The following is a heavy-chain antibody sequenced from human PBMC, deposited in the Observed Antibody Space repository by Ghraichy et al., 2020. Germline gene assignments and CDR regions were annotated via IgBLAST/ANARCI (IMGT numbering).Heavy chain of an antibody. CDR2: IYYSGST. V-gene: IGHV4-59*01. CDR1: GGSISSYY. D-gene: IGHD6-19*01. Sequence: SETLSLTCTVSGGSISSYYWSWIRQPPGKGLEWIGYIYYSGSTNYNPSLKSRVTISVDTSKNQFSLKLSSVTAADTAVYYCARDQGSGWTYNWFDPWGQGTLVTVSS. J-gene: IGHJ5*02. CDR3: ARDQGSGWTYNWFDP.